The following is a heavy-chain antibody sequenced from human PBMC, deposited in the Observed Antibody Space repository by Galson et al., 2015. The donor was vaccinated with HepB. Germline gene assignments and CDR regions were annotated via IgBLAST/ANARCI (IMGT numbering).Heavy chain of an antibody. CDR3: AREGTTATPNWFDP. CDR2: ISRSGSSI. Sequence: SLRLSCAASGFTFGSHRMNWVRQAPGKGLEWVSYISRSGSSIYYADSVKGRFTISRDNAKNSLYLQMNSLRDEDTAVYYCAREGTTATPNWFDPWGQGTLVTVSS. D-gene: IGHD2-2*01. V-gene: IGHV3-48*02. CDR1: GFTFGSHR. J-gene: IGHJ5*02.